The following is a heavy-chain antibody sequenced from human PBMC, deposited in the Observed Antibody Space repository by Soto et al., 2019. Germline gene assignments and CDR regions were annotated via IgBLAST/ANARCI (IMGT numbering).Heavy chain of an antibody. J-gene: IGHJ5*02. CDR2: IYYSGST. V-gene: IGHV4-59*01. CDR1: GGSISSYY. Sequence: PSETLSLTCTVPGGSISSYYWSWIRQPPGKGLEWIGYIYYSGSTNYNPSLKSRVTISVDTSKNQFSLKLSSVTAADTAVYYCARGRAGCSGGSCHPEWFDPWGQGTLVILSS. CDR3: ARGRAGCSGGSCHPEWFDP. D-gene: IGHD2-15*01.